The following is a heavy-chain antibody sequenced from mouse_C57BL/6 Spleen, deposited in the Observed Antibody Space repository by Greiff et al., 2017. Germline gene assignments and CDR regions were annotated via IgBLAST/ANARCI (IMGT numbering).Heavy chain of an antibody. J-gene: IGHJ2*01. CDR3: ARRDSDLDY. Sequence: EVMLVESGGDLVKPGGSLKLSCAASGFTFSSYGMSWVRQTPDKRLEWVATIRSGGSYTYYPDSVKGRFTISRDNATNTLYLQLSRLKSEDAAMYYCARRDSDLDYWGQGTTVTVSS. V-gene: IGHV5-6*02. CDR1: GFTFSSYG. CDR2: IRSGGSYT.